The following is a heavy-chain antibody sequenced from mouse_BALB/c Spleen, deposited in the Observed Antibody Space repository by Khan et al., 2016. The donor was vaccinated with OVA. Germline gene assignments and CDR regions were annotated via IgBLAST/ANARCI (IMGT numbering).Heavy chain of an antibody. CDR2: IWGDGST. CDR3: ARELRLGGFAY. Sequence: VELVESGPGLVAPSQSLSITCTVSGFSLTGYGVNWVRQPPGKGLEWLGMIWGDGSTDYNSALKSRLSISKDNSKSQVSLKMNSLQTDDTARYYCARELRLGGFAYWGQGTLVTVSA. CDR1: GFSLTGYG. D-gene: IGHD1-2*01. J-gene: IGHJ3*01. V-gene: IGHV2-6-7*01.